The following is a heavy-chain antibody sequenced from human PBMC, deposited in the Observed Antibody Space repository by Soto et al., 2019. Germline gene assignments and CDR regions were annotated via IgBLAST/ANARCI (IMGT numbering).Heavy chain of an antibody. CDR1: GGTFSSYA. V-gene: IGHV1-69*01. Sequence: QVQLVQSGAAVKKPGSSVKVSCKASGGTFSSYAISWVRQAPGQGLEWMGGIIPIFGTANYAQKFQGRVTITGDESTGKAYMELSSVGAEDAAVYYCASGQMTTVTTDGLGDFDYWGQGNLVTVSS. D-gene: IGHD4-17*01. CDR3: ASGQMTTVTTDGLGDFDY. J-gene: IGHJ4*02. CDR2: IIPIFGTA.